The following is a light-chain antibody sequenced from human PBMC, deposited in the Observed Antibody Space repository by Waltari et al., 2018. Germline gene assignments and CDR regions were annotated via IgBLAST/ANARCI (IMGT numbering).Light chain of an antibody. V-gene: IGKV3-11*01. CDR1: QSVSSY. J-gene: IGKJ2*01. CDR2: DAS. CDR3: QQRSNWRP. Sequence: EIVLTQSPATLSLSPGERATRSCSASQSVSSYLAWYQQKPGQAPRLLIYDASNRATGIPARFSGSGSGTDFTLTISSLEPEDFAVYYCQQRSNWRPFGQGTKLEIK.